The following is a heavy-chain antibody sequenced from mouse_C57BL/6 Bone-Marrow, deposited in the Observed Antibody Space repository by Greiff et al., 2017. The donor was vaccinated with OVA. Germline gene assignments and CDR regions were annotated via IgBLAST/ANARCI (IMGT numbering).Heavy chain of an antibody. D-gene: IGHD1-1*01. V-gene: IGHV5-17*01. J-gene: IGHJ2*01. Sequence: VQLKESGGGLVKPGGSLKLSCAASGFTFSDYGMLWVRQAPEKGLEWVAYISSGSSTIYYADTVKGRFTISRDNAKNTLFLQMTSLRSEDTAMYYCASITPRDYWGQGTTLTVSS. CDR3: ASITPRDY. CDR1: GFTFSDYG. CDR2: ISSGSSTI.